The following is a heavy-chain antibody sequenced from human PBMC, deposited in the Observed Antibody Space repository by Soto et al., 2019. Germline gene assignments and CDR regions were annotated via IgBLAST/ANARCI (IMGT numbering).Heavy chain of an antibody. CDR2: IIPILGIA. Sequence: QVQLVQSGAEVKKPGSSVKVSCKASGGTFSSYTISWVRQAPGQGLEWMGRIIPILGIANYAQKFQGRVTITADKSTSTAYMELSSLRAEDTALYYCATVHCSGGSCYVDYWGQGTLVTVSS. J-gene: IGHJ4*02. V-gene: IGHV1-69*02. CDR3: ATVHCSGGSCYVDY. CDR1: GGTFSSYT. D-gene: IGHD2-15*01.